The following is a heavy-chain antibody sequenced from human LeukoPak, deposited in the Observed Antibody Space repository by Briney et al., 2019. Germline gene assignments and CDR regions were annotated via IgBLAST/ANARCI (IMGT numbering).Heavy chain of an antibody. D-gene: IGHD4-17*01. CDR2: MYNSGST. J-gene: IGHJ4*02. CDR1: GGSISGSY. CDR3: ARGIESYGDYGY. Sequence: SETLSLTCTVSGGSISGSYWNWIRQPPGKGLEWIAYMYNSGSTNYNLSLKSRVTISIDTSKNQFSLKLSSLTAADTAIYYCARGIESYGDYGYWGQGILVTVSS. V-gene: IGHV4-59*01.